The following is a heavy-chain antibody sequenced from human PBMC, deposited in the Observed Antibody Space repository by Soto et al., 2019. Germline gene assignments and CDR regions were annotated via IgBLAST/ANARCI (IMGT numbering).Heavy chain of an antibody. V-gene: IGHV3-23*01. D-gene: IGHD3-16*02. CDR2: ISGNGHNT. CDR1: RFTFSNYA. Sequence: LRLSCAASRFTFSNYAMSWVRQAPGKGLEWVSGISGNGHNTYYADSVKGRFTISRDNSKNTLNLQMKSLGAEDTAVYHCAKEGTATFGGVIPFFDYWGQGIQVTVSS. CDR3: AKEGTATFGGVIPFFDY. J-gene: IGHJ4*02.